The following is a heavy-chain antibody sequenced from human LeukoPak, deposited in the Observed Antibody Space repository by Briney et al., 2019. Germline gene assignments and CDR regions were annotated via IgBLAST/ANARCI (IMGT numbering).Heavy chain of an antibody. CDR2: ISSSSSTI. J-gene: IGHJ4*02. CDR1: GFTFSSYS. V-gene: IGHV3-48*04. CDR3: AKDIQVLTGLAIGAAAGFDY. Sequence: GGSLRLSCAASGFTFSSYSMNWVRQAPGKGLEWVSYISSSSSTIYYADSVKGRFTISRGNAKNSLYLQMNSLRAEDTALYYCAKDIQVLTGLAIGAAAGFDYWGQGALVTVSS. D-gene: IGHD3-9*01.